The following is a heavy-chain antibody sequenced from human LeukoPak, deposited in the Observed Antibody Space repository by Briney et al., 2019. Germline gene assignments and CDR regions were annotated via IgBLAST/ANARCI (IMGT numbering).Heavy chain of an antibody. J-gene: IGHJ3*02. CDR2: VDPEDGET. V-gene: IGHV1-69-2*01. CDR1: GYTFTDYY. CDR3: ATDVVGFDAFDI. D-gene: IGHD2-15*01. Sequence: GASVKVSCKVSGYTFTDYYMHWVQQAPGKGLEWMGLVDPEDGETIYAEKFQGRVTITADTSTDTAYMELGGLRSEDTAVYYCATDVVGFDAFDIWGQGTMVTVSS.